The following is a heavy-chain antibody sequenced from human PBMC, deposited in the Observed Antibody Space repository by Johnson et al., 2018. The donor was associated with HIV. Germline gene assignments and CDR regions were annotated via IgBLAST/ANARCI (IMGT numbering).Heavy chain of an antibody. Sequence: VQLVESGGGVVQPGRSLRLSCAASGFTFSSYAMYWVRQAPGKGLEWVSLIYSGGSTYYADSVKGRFTISRDNSKNTLYLQMKSLRAEDTAVYYCARVPDYGDYGDAVDIWGQGTMVTVSS. CDR3: ARVPDYGDYGDAVDI. CDR2: IYSGGST. J-gene: IGHJ3*02. V-gene: IGHV3-66*01. CDR1: GFTFSSYA. D-gene: IGHD4-17*01.